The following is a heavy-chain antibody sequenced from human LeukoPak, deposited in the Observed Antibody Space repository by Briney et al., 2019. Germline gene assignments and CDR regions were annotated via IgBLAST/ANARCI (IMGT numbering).Heavy chain of an antibody. Sequence: SETLSLTCTVSGGSINNYYWSWIRQPPGKGLEWIRYIYYSGSTNYNPSLKSRVTISLDTSKTQFSLMLTSVTAADTAVYYCARVGSHIFDYWGQGTLVTVSS. D-gene: IGHD2-21*01. CDR2: IYYSGST. CDR3: ARVGSHIFDY. CDR1: GGSINNYY. J-gene: IGHJ4*02. V-gene: IGHV4-59*01.